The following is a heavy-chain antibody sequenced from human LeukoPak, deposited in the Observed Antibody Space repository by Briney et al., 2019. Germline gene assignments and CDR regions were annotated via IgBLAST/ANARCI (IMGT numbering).Heavy chain of an antibody. CDR3: ARRRDYVWGSYRP. Sequence: SETLSLTCAVSGGSISSSNWWSWVRQPPGKGLEWIGEIYHSGSTNYNPSLKSRVTISVDKSKNQFSLKLSSVTAADTAVYYCARRRDYVWGSYRPWGQGTLVTVSS. CDR2: IYHSGST. J-gene: IGHJ5*02. V-gene: IGHV4-4*02. CDR1: GGSISSSNW. D-gene: IGHD3-16*02.